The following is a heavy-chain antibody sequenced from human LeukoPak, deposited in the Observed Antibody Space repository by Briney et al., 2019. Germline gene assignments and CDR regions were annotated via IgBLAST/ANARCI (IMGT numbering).Heavy chain of an antibody. CDR3: ARPRGNYYGSGSYIY. CDR1: GGSFSGYY. D-gene: IGHD3-10*01. Sequence: SETLSLTFAVYGGSFSGYYWSWIRQPPGKGLEWIGEINHSGSTNYNPSLKSRVTISVDTSKNQFSLKLSSVTAADTAVYYCARPRGNYYGSGSYIYWGQGTLVTVSS. CDR2: INHSGST. V-gene: IGHV4-34*01. J-gene: IGHJ4*02.